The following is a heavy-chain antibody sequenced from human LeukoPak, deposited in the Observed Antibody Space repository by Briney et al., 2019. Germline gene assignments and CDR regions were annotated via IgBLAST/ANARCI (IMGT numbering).Heavy chain of an antibody. CDR1: GFMFTSYD. V-gene: IGHV1-8*01. Sequence: ASVKVSCKASGFMFTSYDINWVRQASGQGLEWMGWMNPNNGNTGYAQKFQGRVTMTRDTSISTAYMELRGLRSEDTAVYYCVRDGEGVAISVNYWFDPWGQGTLVTVSS. CDR2: MNPNNGNT. J-gene: IGHJ5*02. D-gene: IGHD3-10*01. CDR3: VRDGEGVAISVNYWFDP.